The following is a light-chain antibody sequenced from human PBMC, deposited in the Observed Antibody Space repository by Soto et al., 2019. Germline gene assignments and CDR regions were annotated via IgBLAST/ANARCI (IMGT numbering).Light chain of an antibody. Sequence: QSVLTQPASVSGSPGQSITISCTGTSSDVGGYNYVSWYQQHPGKAPKLMIYDVSNRPSGVSNRFSGSKSGNTASLTISGLQAEDEADHYCSSYTSSSTRVFGTGNKLTVL. CDR1: SSDVGGYNY. J-gene: IGLJ1*01. CDR3: SSYTSSSTRV. CDR2: DVS. V-gene: IGLV2-14*01.